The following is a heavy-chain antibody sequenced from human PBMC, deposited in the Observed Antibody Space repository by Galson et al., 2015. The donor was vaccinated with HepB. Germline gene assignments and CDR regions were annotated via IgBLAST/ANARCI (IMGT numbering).Heavy chain of an antibody. J-gene: IGHJ4*02. V-gene: IGHV3-53*01. CDR1: GFIVSANS. D-gene: IGHD4-17*01. CDR2: IYNDDAV. Sequence: SLRLSCASSGFIVSANSMSWVRQAPGKGLEWVSVIYNDDAVYYADSVKGRFTTSKDNSKNILSLQMDSLRADDTAVYYCVRTWKTYYGYYEEFDYWGLGTLVTVSS. CDR3: VRTWKTYYGYYEEFDY.